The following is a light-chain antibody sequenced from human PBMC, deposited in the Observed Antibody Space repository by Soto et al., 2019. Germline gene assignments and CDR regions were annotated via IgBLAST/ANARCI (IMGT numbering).Light chain of an antibody. CDR1: SSDVGGYNY. Sequence: QSALTQPPSASGSPGQSVAISCTGTSSDVGGYNYVSWYQQHPGKAPKLMIYEVNKRPSGVPDRFSGSKSGNTASLTVSGLQAEDEDDYYCSSYVGSSNVFGTGTKVTVL. J-gene: IGLJ1*01. CDR3: SSYVGSSNV. V-gene: IGLV2-8*01. CDR2: EVN.